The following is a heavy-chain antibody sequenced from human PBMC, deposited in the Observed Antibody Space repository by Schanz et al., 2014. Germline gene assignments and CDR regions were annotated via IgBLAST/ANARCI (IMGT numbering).Heavy chain of an antibody. CDR1: GFTFSSYS. J-gene: IGHJ4*02. CDR3: AKKVPAYNPFDS. Sequence: EVQLVESGGGLVQPGGSLRLSCTASGFTFSSYSMNWVRQAPGKGLEWVSYVSRSTPDIYYADSVKGRFTMSRDNAKNSVFLQMNSLRAEDTAVDFCAKKVPAYNPFDSWGQGTLVTVSS. CDR2: VSRSTPDI. D-gene: IGHD1-1*01. V-gene: IGHV3-48*01.